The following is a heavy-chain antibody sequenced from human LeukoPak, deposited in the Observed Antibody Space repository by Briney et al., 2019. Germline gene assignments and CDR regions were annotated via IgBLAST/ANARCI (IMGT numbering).Heavy chain of an antibody. CDR1: GYTFTIYG. J-gene: IGHJ4*02. Sequence: GASVKVSCTASGYTFTIYGISWVRQAPGQGLEWMGWISAYNGNTNYAQKLQGRVTMTTDTSTSTAYMELRSLRSDDTAVYYCAIQAATGYSSSWFYYFDYWGQGTLVTVSS. CDR3: AIQAATGYSSSWFYYFDY. D-gene: IGHD6-13*01. CDR2: ISAYNGNT. V-gene: IGHV1-18*01.